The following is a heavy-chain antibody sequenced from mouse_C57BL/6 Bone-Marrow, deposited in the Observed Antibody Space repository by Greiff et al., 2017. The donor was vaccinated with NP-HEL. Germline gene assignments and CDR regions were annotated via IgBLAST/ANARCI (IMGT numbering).Heavy chain of an antibody. CDR3: ARKGITTLAEDFGFAY. CDR1: GFSLTSYG. Sequence: VQGVESGPGLVQPSQSLSITCTVSGFSLTSYGVHWVRQSPGKGLEWLGVIWSGGSTDYNAAFISRLSISKDNSKSQVFFKMNSLQADDTAIYYCARKGITTLAEDFGFAYWGQGTLVTVSA. J-gene: IGHJ3*01. D-gene: IGHD1-1*01. V-gene: IGHV2-2*01. CDR2: IWSGGST.